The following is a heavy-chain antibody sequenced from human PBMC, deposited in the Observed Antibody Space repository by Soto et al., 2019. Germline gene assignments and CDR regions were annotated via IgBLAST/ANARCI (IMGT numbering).Heavy chain of an antibody. Sequence: EVQLVESGGGLVQPGGSLRLSCAASGLTFSSYWMHWVRQAPGKGLVWVSRINSDGSSTSYADSVKGRFTISRDNAKNTLDVQRNSVGAEDTAVYYCALSHTVTTDYWGQGTLVTVSS. D-gene: IGHD4-17*01. CDR2: INSDGSST. V-gene: IGHV3-74*01. CDR3: ALSHTVTTDY. CDR1: GLTFSSYW. J-gene: IGHJ4*02.